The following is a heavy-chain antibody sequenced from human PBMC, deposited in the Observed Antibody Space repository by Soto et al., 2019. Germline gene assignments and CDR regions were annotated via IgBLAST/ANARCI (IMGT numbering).Heavy chain of an antibody. V-gene: IGHV5-51*01. CDR1: GYTFTNYW. Sequence: GESLKISCKGSGYTFTNYWIGWVRQMPGKGLEWMGIIYPGGSDTKYNPSFQGQVTISADKSITTTYLRWTSLKASDTAIYYCAASIFYYGMDVWGQGTTVTV. CDR2: IYPGGSDT. J-gene: IGHJ6*02. CDR3: AASIFYYGMDV.